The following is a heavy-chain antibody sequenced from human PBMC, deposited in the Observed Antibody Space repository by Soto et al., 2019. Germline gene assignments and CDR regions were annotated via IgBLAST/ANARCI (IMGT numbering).Heavy chain of an antibody. V-gene: IGHV1-69*01. CDR1: GGTFSSYA. CDR3: ARTAAVAVLTAHVY. Sequence: QVQLVQSGAEVKKPGSSVKVSCKASGGTFSSYAISWVRQALGQGLEWMGGIIPIFGTANYAQKFQGRVTITADESTSTAYMELSSLRSEDTAVYYCARTAAVAVLTAHVYWGQGTLVTVSS. J-gene: IGHJ4*02. CDR2: IIPIFGTA. D-gene: IGHD6-19*01.